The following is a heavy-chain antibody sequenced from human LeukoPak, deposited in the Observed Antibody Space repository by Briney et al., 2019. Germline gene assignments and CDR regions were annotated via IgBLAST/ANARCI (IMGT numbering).Heavy chain of an antibody. Sequence: PGGSLRLSCAASGFTFRSYATHWVRQAPGKGLEWVSAISNNGGYTYYADSVQGRFTISRDNSKSTLCLQMNSLRAEDTAVYYCAKQLGYCSDGSCYFPYWGQGTLVTVSS. D-gene: IGHD2-15*01. CDR2: ISNNGGYT. V-gene: IGHV3-23*01. CDR1: GFTFRSYA. CDR3: AKQLGYCSDGSCYFPY. J-gene: IGHJ4*02.